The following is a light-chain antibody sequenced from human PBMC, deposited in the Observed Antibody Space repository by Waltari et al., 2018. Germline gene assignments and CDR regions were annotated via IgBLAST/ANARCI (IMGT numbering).Light chain of an antibody. CDR3: QSYDTSLRVV. Sequence: QSVLTQPPSVSGAPGQRVTISCTGSGPNIGAGYDVDWYQQLPRAAPKLLIYGSTSRPLGVPDRFFGSTSGTSASLAITGLQAEDEADYYCQSYDTSLRVVFGGGTKLTVL. J-gene: IGLJ2*01. V-gene: IGLV1-40*01. CDR2: GST. CDR1: GPNIGAGYD.